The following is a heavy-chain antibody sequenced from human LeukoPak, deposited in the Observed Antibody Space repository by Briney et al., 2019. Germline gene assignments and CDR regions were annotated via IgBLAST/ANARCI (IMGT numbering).Heavy chain of an antibody. D-gene: IGHD2-21*01. CDR2: IYNGGST. CDR1: GGSISSGSYY. V-gene: IGHV4-61*01. Sequence: PSETLSLTCTVSGGSISSGSYYWSWIRQPPGKGLEWIGYIYNGGSTNCNPSLKSRVTISVDTSKNQVSLNLSSVTSADTAVYYCARGWGFFDYWGQGTLVTVSS. CDR3: ARGWGFFDY. J-gene: IGHJ4*02.